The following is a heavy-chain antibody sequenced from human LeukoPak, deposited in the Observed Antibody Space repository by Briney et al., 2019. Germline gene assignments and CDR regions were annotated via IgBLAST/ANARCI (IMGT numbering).Heavy chain of an antibody. V-gene: IGHV3-74*01. CDR1: GFTFRSYW. J-gene: IGHJ4*02. Sequence: GGSLRLSCAASGFTFRSYWIHWVRHAPGKGLVWVSRINSDGSSTIYADSVKGLFTISRDNSKNSLYLQMNSLRTEDTALYYCVKDLGAASGNVGGWYPMYYWGQGTLVTVSS. CDR2: INSDGSST. D-gene: IGHD6-19*01. CDR3: VKDLGAASGNVGGWYPMYY.